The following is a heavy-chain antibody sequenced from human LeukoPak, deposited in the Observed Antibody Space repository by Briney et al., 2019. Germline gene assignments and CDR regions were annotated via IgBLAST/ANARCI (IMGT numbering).Heavy chain of an antibody. V-gene: IGHV4-34*01. Sequence: SETLSLTCAVYGGSFSGYYWSWIRQPPGKGLEWIGEINHSGSTNYNPSLKSRVTISVDTSKNQFSLKLSSVTAADTAVYYCARDRLDNWFDPWGQGTLVTVPS. CDR2: INHSGST. CDR1: GGSFSGYY. J-gene: IGHJ5*02. CDR3: ARDRLDNWFDP.